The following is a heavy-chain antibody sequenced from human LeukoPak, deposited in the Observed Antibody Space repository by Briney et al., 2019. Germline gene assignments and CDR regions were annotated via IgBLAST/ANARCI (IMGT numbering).Heavy chain of an antibody. Sequence: GGSLRLSCAVSGFTFNNYWMSWVRQAPGKGLEWVAVISYDGGNKYYADSVKGRFTISRDNSKNTLYLQMNSLRAEDTAVYYCANFDYWGQGTLVTVSS. CDR2: ISYDGGNK. CDR3: ANFDY. V-gene: IGHV3-33*08. CDR1: GFTFNNYW. J-gene: IGHJ4*02.